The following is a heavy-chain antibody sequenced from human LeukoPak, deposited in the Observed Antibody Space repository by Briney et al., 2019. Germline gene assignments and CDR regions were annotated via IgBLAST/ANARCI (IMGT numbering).Heavy chain of an antibody. CDR3: ARGLTVTPFDP. J-gene: IGHJ5*02. V-gene: IGHV4-34*01. D-gene: IGHD4-17*01. CDR1: GGSFRGYY. Sequence: PSETLSLTCAVYGGSFRGYYWSWIRQPPGKGLEWIGEINHSGSTNYNPSLKSRVTISVDTSKNQFSLKLSSVTAADTAVYYCARGLTVTPFDPWGQGTLVTVSS. CDR2: INHSGST.